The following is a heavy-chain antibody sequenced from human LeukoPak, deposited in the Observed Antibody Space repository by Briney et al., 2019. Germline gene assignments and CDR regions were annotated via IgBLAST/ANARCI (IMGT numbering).Heavy chain of an antibody. CDR1: GGSFSSYY. CDR2: IYYSGST. Sequence: SETLSLTCAVYGGSFSSYYWGWIRQPPGKGLEWIGSIYYSGSTYYNPSLKSRVTISVDTSKNQFSLKLSSVTAADTAVYYCARQGVATNQLDYWGQGTLVTVSS. V-gene: IGHV4-39*01. D-gene: IGHD6-13*01. J-gene: IGHJ4*02. CDR3: ARQGVATNQLDY.